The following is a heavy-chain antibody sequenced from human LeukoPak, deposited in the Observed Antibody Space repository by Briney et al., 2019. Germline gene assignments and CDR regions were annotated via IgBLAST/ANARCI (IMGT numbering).Heavy chain of an antibody. V-gene: IGHV3-30*18. J-gene: IGHJ4*02. D-gene: IGHD6-19*01. Sequence: PGGSLRLSCAASGFTFSSYGMHWVRQAPGKGLEWVAVISYDGSIKYYADSVKGRFTISRDNSKNTLYLQMNSLRAEDTAVYYCAKPIWGAAVAGAYFDYWGQGTLVTVSS. CDR1: GFTFSSYG. CDR3: AKPIWGAAVAGAYFDY. CDR2: ISYDGSIK.